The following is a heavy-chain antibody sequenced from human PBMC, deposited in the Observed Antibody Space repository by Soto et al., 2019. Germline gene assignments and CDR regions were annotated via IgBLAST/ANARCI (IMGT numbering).Heavy chain of an antibody. Sequence: QVQLQESGPGLVKPSQTLSLTCTVSGGSISSGHYYWSWIRQPPGKGLERTGYIYYSGSTYYNPSLKSRVTISVDTSKNQFSLKLSSVTAADTAVYYCATVPRYDFWSGYQRDLSQFDYWGQGTLVTVSS. CDR1: GGSISSGHYY. V-gene: IGHV4-30-4*01. CDR2: IYYSGST. D-gene: IGHD3-3*01. J-gene: IGHJ4*02. CDR3: ATVPRYDFWSGYQRDLSQFDY.